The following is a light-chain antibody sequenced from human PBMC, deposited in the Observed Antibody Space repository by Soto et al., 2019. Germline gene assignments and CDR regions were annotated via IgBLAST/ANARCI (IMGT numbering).Light chain of an antibody. CDR1: QSVRSRY. J-gene: IGKJ5*01. V-gene: IGKV3D-20*02. Sequence: ETVLTQSPGTLSLSPRERATLSCRASQSVRSRYLAWYQQKPGQAPRLLISGASSRATGIPDRFSGSGSGTDFTLTVSRLEPEDFAIYYCQQHNDWPTFGQGTRLENK. CDR2: GAS. CDR3: QQHNDWPT.